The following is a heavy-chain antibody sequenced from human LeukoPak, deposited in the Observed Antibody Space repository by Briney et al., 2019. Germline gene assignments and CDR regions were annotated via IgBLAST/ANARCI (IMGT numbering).Heavy chain of an antibody. J-gene: IGHJ4*02. CDR3: ASYYYDFWSGPFKDY. CDR1: GGTFSSYA. V-gene: IGHV1-69*05. CDR2: IIPIFGTA. D-gene: IGHD3-3*01. Sequence: SVKVSCKASGGTFSSYAISWVRQAPGQGLEWMGGIIPIFGTANYAQKFQGRVTITTDESTSTAYMELSSLRSEDTAVYYCASYYYDFWSGPFKDYWGQGTLVTVSS.